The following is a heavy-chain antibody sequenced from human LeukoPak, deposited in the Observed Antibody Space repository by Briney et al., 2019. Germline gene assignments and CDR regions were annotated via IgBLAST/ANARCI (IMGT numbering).Heavy chain of an antibody. V-gene: IGHV3-49*04. Sequence: PGGSLRLSCAASGFTFSSYGMHWVRQAPGKGLEWVGFIRSKAYGGTTEYAASVKGRFTISRDDSKSIAYLQMNSLKTEDTAVYYCTRDDGSKPFDYWGQGTLVTVSS. CDR1: GFTFSSYG. J-gene: IGHJ4*02. CDR3: TRDDGSKPFDY. D-gene: IGHD3-10*01. CDR2: IRSKAYGGTT.